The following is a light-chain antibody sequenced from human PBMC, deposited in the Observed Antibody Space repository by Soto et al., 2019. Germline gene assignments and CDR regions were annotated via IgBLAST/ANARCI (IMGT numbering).Light chain of an antibody. CDR1: SSDVGGYDF. J-gene: IGLJ1*01. V-gene: IGLV2-14*03. CDR3: SSYAGSNNFV. Sequence: QSALTQPASVSGSPGQSITISCTGTSSDVGGYDFVSWYQHHPGKAPRLMIYDVSHRPSGVSDRFSASKSGNTASLTISGLLAEDEADYYCSSYAGSNNFVFGTGTKLTVL. CDR2: DVS.